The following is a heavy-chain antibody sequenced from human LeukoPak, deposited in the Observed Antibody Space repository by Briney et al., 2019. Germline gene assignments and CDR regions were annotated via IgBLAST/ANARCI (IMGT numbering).Heavy chain of an antibody. D-gene: IGHD5-12*01. CDR3: ARAVGYGFGWGYSFDI. CDR2: IREDGPSSGRT. CDR1: GFTFTTYT. Sequence: GGSLRLSCAASGFTFTTYTMTWVRQAPGKGLEWVSGIREDGPSSGRTYHADSVKGRFTISRDNSKDTLYLQMNSLRADDTAVYYCARAVGYGFGWGYSFDIWGQGTTATV. V-gene: IGHV3-23*01. J-gene: IGHJ3*02.